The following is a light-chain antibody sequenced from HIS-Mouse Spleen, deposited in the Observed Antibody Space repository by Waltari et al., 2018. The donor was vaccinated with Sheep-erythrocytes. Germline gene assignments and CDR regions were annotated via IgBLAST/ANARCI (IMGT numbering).Light chain of an antibody. J-gene: IGKJ1*01. Sequence: AIQLTQSPSSLSASVGDRVTITCRASQGISSALAWYQQKPGKAPNLLIYDASSLESGVPSRFSGSGSGTDFTLTISSLQPEDFATYYCQQFNNYPRTFGQGTKVKIK. CDR3: QQFNNYPRT. CDR1: QGISSA. V-gene: IGKV1D-13*01. CDR2: DAS.